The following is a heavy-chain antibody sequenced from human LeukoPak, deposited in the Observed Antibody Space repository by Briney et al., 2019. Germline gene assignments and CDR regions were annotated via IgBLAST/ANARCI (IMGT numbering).Heavy chain of an antibody. CDR2: ITSNDDRR. Sequence: PGGSLRLSXAASGFTFSNYAMHWVRQAPGKGLEYVSTITSNDDRRYYANSVKGRFSISRDNFKNTLYLQMGSLRAEDMAVYYCAREFCNTLSCYQAFGYWGQGTLVTVSS. J-gene: IGHJ4*02. D-gene: IGHD2-2*01. CDR1: GFTFSNYA. CDR3: AREFCNTLSCYQAFGY. V-gene: IGHV3-64*01.